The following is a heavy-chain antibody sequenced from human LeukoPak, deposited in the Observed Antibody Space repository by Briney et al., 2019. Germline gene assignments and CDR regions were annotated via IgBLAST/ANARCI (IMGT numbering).Heavy chain of an antibody. D-gene: IGHD3-10*01. CDR3: AKDRGRYYYYMDV. V-gene: IGHV1-46*01. CDR1: GYTFTSYY. J-gene: IGHJ6*03. Sequence: ASVKVPCKASGYTFTSYYMHWVRQAPGQGLEWMGIINPSGGSTSYAQKFQGRVTMTRDTSTSTVYMELSSLRSEDTAVYYCAKDRGRYYYYMDVWGKGTTVTVSS. CDR2: INPSGGST.